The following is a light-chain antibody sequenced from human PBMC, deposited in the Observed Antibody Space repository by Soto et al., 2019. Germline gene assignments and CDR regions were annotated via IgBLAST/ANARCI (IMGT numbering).Light chain of an antibody. CDR2: DAS. CDR1: QSISSW. Sequence: DIQMTQSPSTLSGSVGDRVTITCRASQSISSWLAWYRQKPGKAPKLLIYDASSLESGVPSRFSGSGSGTEFTLTISSLQPDDFATYYCQQYNSYSRTFGQGTKVDIK. CDR3: QQYNSYSRT. V-gene: IGKV1-5*01. J-gene: IGKJ1*01.